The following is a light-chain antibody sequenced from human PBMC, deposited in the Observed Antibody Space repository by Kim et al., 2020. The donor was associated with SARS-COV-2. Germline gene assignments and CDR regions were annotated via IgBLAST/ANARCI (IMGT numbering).Light chain of an antibody. V-gene: IGLV6-57*03. CDR1: RGSGASNY. Sequence: GTTLTTASTRSRGSGASNYVQCYQQRPGSAPTTVMYEENQRPSGVPDRFSGSIDSSSNAASLTISGLKTEDEADYYCQSYDSSNQVFGGGTQLTVL. J-gene: IGLJ3*02. CDR3: QSYDSSNQV. CDR2: EEN.